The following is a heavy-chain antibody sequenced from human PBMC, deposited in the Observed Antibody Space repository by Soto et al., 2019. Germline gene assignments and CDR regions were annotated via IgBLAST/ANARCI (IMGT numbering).Heavy chain of an antibody. V-gene: IGHV3-23*01. D-gene: IGHD3-16*02. J-gene: IGHJ6*03. CDR3: AIFPYRGPSNDYCYMDV. CDR1: GFTFSSYA. Sequence: PGGSLRLSCAASGFTFSSYAMSWVRQAPWKGLEWVSAISGSGGSTYYADSVKGRFTISRDNSKNTLYLQMNSLRAEDTAVYYCAIFPYRGPSNDYCYMDVWGKETTITVSS. CDR2: ISGSGGST.